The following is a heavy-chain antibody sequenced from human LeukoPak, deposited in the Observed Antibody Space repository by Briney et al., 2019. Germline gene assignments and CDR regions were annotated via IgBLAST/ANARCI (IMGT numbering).Heavy chain of an antibody. CDR1: GFTFSSYE. Sequence: GGSLRLSCAASGFTFSSYEMNWVRQAPGKGLEWVAVIWYDGSNKYYADSVKGRFTISRDNSKNTLYLQMNSLRAEDTAVYYCAKDFLEMAYYFDYWGQGTLVTVSS. D-gene: IGHD5-24*01. J-gene: IGHJ4*02. CDR3: AKDFLEMAYYFDY. V-gene: IGHV3-33*06. CDR2: IWYDGSNK.